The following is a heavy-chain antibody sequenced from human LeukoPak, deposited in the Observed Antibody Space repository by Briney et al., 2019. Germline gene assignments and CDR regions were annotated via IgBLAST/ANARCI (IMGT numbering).Heavy chain of an antibody. V-gene: IGHV3-21*01. CDR3: ARDRGKYYDILTEADGMDV. CDR2: ISSSSYI. CDR1: GFTFSSYS. D-gene: IGHD3-9*01. J-gene: IGHJ6*02. Sequence: PGGSLRLSCAASGFTFSSYSMNWVRQAPGKGLEWVSSISSSSYIYYADSVKGRFTISRDNAKNSLYLQMNSLRAEDTAVYYCARDRGKYYDILTEADGMDVWGQGTTVTVSS.